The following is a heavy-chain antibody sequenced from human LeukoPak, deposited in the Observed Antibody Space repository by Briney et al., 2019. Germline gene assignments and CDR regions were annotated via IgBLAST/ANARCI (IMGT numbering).Heavy chain of an antibody. CDR3: ARAPKGRYCTNGVCYG. J-gene: IGHJ4*02. CDR1: GYTSTGYY. D-gene: IGHD2-8*01. Sequence: ASVKVSCKASGYTSTGYYMHWVRQAPGQGLEWMGWINPNSGGTNYAQKFQGRVTMTRDTSISTAYMELSRLRSDDTAVYYCARAPKGRYCTNGVCYGWGQGTLVTVSS. V-gene: IGHV1-2*02. CDR2: INPNSGGT.